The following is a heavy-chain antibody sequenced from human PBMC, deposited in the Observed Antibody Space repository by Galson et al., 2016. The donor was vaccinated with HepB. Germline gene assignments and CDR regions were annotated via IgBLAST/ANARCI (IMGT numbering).Heavy chain of an antibody. CDR1: GNTLTKLS. CDR2: FDTEDGET. D-gene: IGHD3-16*01. Sequence: SVKVSCKVFGNTLTKLSMHWVRQAPGKGLEWMGGFDTEDGETIYAQKFQGRVTMTEETSRDTAYMELSSLISEDTAVYYCARDGEEGEVGWSDWFDRWGQGTLVTASS. J-gene: IGHJ5*02. CDR3: ARDGEEGEVGWSDWFDR. V-gene: IGHV1-24*01.